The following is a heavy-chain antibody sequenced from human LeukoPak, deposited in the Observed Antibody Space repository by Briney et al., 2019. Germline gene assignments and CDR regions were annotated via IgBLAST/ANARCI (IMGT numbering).Heavy chain of an antibody. Sequence: GGSLRLSCAASGFTVSSNYMSWVRQAPGKGLEWVSSISSSSSYIYYADSVKGRFTISRDNAKNSLYLQMNSLRAEDTAVYYCARKWGVITESFDYWGQGTLVTVSS. D-gene: IGHD3-10*01. CDR2: ISSSSSYI. J-gene: IGHJ4*02. CDR3: ARKWGVITESFDY. CDR1: GFTVSSNY. V-gene: IGHV3-21*01.